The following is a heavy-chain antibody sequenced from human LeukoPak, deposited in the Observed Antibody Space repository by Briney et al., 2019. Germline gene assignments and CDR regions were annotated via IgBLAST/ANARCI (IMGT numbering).Heavy chain of an antibody. J-gene: IGHJ4*02. CDR2: ISSGSSTI. CDR3: VRVTHSSYSYGYGHGDY. CDR1: GFSFSSYS. V-gene: IGHV3-48*01. D-gene: IGHD5-18*01. Sequence: GGSLRLSCAASGFSFSSYSMNWVRQAPGKGLEWVSYISSGSSTIYYADSVKGRFTISRDNAKNTLYLQMNSLRAEDTAVYYCVRVTHSSYSYGYGHGDYWGQGTLVTVSS.